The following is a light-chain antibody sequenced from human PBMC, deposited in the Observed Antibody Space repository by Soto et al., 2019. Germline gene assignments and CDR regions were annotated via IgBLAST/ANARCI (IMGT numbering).Light chain of an antibody. CDR1: QSVSIK. V-gene: IGKV3-15*01. CDR3: QQLHDYPIT. CDR2: DTS. Sequence: ELVLTQSPGTLSLSPGERATPSCRASQSVSIKLAWYQQRHGQAPRLLIYDTSTRATGIPARFSGSGSGTELTITISSLQSEDGETYYCQQLHDYPITFGQGTRLEIK. J-gene: IGKJ5*01.